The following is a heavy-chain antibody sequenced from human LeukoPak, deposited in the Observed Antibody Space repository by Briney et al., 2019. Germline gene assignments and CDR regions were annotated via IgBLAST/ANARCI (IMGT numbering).Heavy chain of an antibody. CDR3: ARRWVYDKRAFDA. Sequence: PSEGLSLTRAVSGGSISGTYYWSWIGQPPGKGLEGIGYIYYTGTTDSNPSLKSRVTISLDTTKNQFSLNLSSVTAADTAVYYCARRWVYDKRAFDAWGQGTMVTVSS. J-gene: IGHJ3*01. CDR2: IYYTGTT. V-gene: IGHV4-59*08. D-gene: IGHD3-16*01. CDR1: GGSISGTYY.